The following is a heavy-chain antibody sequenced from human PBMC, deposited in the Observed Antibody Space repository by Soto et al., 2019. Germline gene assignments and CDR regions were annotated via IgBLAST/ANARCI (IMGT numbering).Heavy chain of an antibody. CDR3: ARGPTDYYDNSANYFLDY. V-gene: IGHV1-18*01. CDR1: GYTFITYG. Sequence: QVQLVXSGAEVKKPGASXXVSXKASGYTFITYGVSWVRQAXGXXXXXLGWISTYNGNTRYAERLQGRVTMTTDTTTNTAYMELRNLRSDDTAVYYCARGPTDYYDNSANYFLDYWGQGTLVTVSS. D-gene: IGHD3-22*01. CDR2: ISTYNGNT. J-gene: IGHJ4*02.